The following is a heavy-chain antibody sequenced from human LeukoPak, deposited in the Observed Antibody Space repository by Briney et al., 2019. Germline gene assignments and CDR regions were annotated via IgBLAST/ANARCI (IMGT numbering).Heavy chain of an antibody. V-gene: IGHV4-39*01. CDR3: ASTIIAVEGLWSFDY. CDR2: INHSGST. CDR1: GGSISSSSYY. J-gene: IGHJ4*02. Sequence: SETLSLTCTVSGGSISSSSYYWGWIRQPPGKGLEWIGEINHSGSTNYNPSLKSRVTISVDTSKNQFSLKLSSVTAADTAVYYCASTIIAVEGLWSFDYWGQGTLVTVSS. D-gene: IGHD6-19*01.